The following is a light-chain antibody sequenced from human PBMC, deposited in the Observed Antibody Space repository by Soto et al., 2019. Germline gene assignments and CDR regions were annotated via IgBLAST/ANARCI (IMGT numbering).Light chain of an antibody. J-gene: IGKJ1*01. V-gene: IGKV3-11*01. CDR3: QQYNNRPPT. CDR2: DSS. CDR1: QSVSGY. Sequence: EIALTQAPATPSLSPGERATLSCRASQSVSGYLAWYQQKPGQPPRLLIYDSSNRATGFPGRFSGSGSGTEFTLTISSLQSEDFAVYYCQQYNNRPPTSGQGTKVDIK.